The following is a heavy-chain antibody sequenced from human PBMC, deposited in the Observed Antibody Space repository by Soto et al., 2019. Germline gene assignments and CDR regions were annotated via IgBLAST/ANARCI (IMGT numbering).Heavy chain of an antibody. CDR3: ARQSITIFGVVSSSYNWFDP. J-gene: IGHJ5*02. V-gene: IGHV4-39*01. D-gene: IGHD3-3*01. Sequence: SETLSLTCTVSGGSISSSSYYWGWIRQPPGKGLEWIGSIYYSGSTYYNPSLKSRVTISVDTSKNQFSLKLSSVTAADTAVHYCARQSITIFGVVSSSYNWFDPWGQGTLVTVSS. CDR2: IYYSGST. CDR1: GGSISSSSYY.